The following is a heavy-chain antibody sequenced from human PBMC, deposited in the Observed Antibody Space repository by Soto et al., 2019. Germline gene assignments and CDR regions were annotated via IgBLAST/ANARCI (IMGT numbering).Heavy chain of an antibody. CDR1: GVSFSGYA. D-gene: IGHD2-2*01. V-gene: IGHV1-69*13. CDR2: IMPLFGKP. CDR3: ASASSTSWLYYFDY. Sequence: SVKVSCKASGVSFSGYAFSWVRQAPGQGLEWMGGIMPLFGKPDYAQKFQGRVTITADESTSTTYMELSSLRSEGTALYFCASASSTSWLYYFDYWGQGTRVTVSS. J-gene: IGHJ4*02.